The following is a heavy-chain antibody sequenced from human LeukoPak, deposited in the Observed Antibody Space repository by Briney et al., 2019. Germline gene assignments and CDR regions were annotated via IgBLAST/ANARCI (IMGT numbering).Heavy chain of an antibody. CDR1: GFTFSSHE. V-gene: IGHV3-48*03. D-gene: IGHD3-10*01. CDR3: GRYLNY. Sequence: GGSLRLSCAASGFTFSSHEMNWVRQAPGKGLEWISHITTSGSKTYYADSVKGRFTISRDNAKSSLYLQMNSLRAGDTAVYYCGRYLNYWGQGTLVAVSS. CDR2: ITTSGSKT. J-gene: IGHJ4*02.